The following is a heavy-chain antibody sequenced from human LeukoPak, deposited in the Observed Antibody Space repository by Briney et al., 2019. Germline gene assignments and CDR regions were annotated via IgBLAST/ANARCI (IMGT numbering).Heavy chain of an antibody. CDR1: GYTFTSYH. J-gene: IGHJ5*02. CDR3: ARANMVRGVGLFFDRNWFDP. V-gene: IGHV1-2*02. D-gene: IGHD3-10*01. CDR2: INPNSGGT. Sequence: ASVKVSCKASGYTFTSYHMHWVRQAPGQGLEWMGIINPNSGGTNYAQKFQGRVTMTRDTSISTAYMELSRLRSDDTAVYYCARANMVRGVGLFFDRNWFDPWGQGTLVTVPS.